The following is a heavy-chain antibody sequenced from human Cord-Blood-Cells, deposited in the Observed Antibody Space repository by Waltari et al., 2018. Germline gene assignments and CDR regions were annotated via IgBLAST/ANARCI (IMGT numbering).Heavy chain of an antibody. CDR2: IKQDGSEK. D-gene: IGHD6-13*01. CDR1: GFTFSSYW. V-gene: IGHV3-7*01. CDR3: ARESLSWSFDY. J-gene: IGHJ4*02. Sequence: EVQLVESGGGLVQPGGSLRLSCAASGFTFSSYWMRWVRQAPGKGLEWVANIKQDGSEKYYVDSVKGRFTISRDNAKNSLYLQMNSLRAEDTAVYHCARESLSWSFDYWGQGTLVTVSS.